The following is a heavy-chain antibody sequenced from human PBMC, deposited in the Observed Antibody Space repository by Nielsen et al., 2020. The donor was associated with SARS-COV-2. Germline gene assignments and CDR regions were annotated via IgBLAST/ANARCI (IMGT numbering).Heavy chain of an antibody. CDR1: GGSISSSSYY. Sequence: SETLSLTCTVSGGSISSSSYYWGWIRQPPGKGLEWIGYIYYSGSTYYNPSLKSRVTISVDTSKNQFSLKLSSVTAADTAVYYCARAGGITIFGVVSHFDYWGQGTLVTVSS. CDR2: IYYSGST. D-gene: IGHD3-3*01. V-gene: IGHV4-39*07. CDR3: ARAGGITIFGVVSHFDY. J-gene: IGHJ4*02.